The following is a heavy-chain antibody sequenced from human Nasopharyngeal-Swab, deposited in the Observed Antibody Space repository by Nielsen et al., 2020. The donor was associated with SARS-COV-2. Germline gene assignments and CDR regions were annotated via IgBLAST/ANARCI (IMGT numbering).Heavy chain of an antibody. CDR3: ARGGAGVVPSPVLGLGPYYSYYYMDV. V-gene: IGHV4-34*01. CDR2: VSQGGGT. J-gene: IGHJ6*03. Sequence: GQATGTGLECVGAVSQGGGTNYNPSLKNRVTISVATSKNQFSLKLSSVTAAETAAYYCARGGAGVVPSPVLGLGPYYSYYYMDVWGKGTTVTVSS. D-gene: IGHD2-2*01.